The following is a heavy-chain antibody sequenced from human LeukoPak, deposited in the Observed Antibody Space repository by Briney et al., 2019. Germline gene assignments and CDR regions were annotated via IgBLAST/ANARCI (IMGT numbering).Heavy chain of an antibody. J-gene: IGHJ6*02. CDR2: IYYSGST. V-gene: IGHV4-39*01. CDR1: GGSISSSSYY. Sequence: SETLSLTCTVSGGSISSSSYYWGLIRQPPGKGLEWIGSIYYSGSTYYNPSLKTRVTISVDTSKNQFSLTLSSVTAADTAVYYCARQSYLGRASMDVWGQGTTVTVSS. D-gene: IGHD3-16*02. CDR3: ARQSYLGRASMDV.